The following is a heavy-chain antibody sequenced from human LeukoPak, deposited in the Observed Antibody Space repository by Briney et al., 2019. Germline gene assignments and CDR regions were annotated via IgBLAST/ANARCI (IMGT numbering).Heavy chain of an antibody. J-gene: IGHJ4*02. D-gene: IGHD1-26*01. CDR2: IYSGGST. V-gene: IGHV3-53*01. Sequence: GGSLRLSCAASGFTVSSNYMSWVRQAPGKGLEWVSVIYSGGSTYYADSVKGRFTISRDNSKNTLYLQMNSLRAEDTAVYYCARLLIGGSYIGYWGQGTLVTVSS. CDR1: GFTVSSNY. CDR3: ARLLIGGSYIGY.